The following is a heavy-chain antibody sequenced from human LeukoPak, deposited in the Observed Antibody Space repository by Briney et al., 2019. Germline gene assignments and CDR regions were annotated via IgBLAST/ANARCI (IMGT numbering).Heavy chain of an antibody. CDR2: IYYSGST. J-gene: IGHJ4*02. CDR1: GGSISSYY. D-gene: IGHD3-22*01. CDR3: ARVTYYYDSSGYYFDY. V-gene: IGHV4-59*01. Sequence: SETLSLTCTVSGGSISSYYWSWIRQTPGNGLEWIGYIYYSGSTNYNPSLKSRVTISVDTSKNQFSLKLSSVTAADTAVYYCARVTYYYDSSGYYFDYWGQGTLVTVSS.